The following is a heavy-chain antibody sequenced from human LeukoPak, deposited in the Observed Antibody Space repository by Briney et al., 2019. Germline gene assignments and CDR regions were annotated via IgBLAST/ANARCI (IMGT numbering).Heavy chain of an antibody. D-gene: IGHD2-2*01. J-gene: IGHJ4*02. CDR1: GFTFSSYA. V-gene: IGHV3-23*01. CDR2: ISGSGGST. CDR3: AKVYCSSTSCYGRSTGDY. Sequence: GGSLRLSCAASGFTFSSYAMSWVRQAPGKGLEWVSAISGSGGSTYYADSVKGRFTISRDNSKNTLYLQMNSLRAEDAAVYYCAKVYCSSTSCYGRSTGDYWGQGTLVTVSS.